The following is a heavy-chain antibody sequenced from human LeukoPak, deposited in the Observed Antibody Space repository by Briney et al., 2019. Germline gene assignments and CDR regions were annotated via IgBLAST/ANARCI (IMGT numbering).Heavy chain of an antibody. D-gene: IGHD1-26*01. J-gene: IGHJ4*02. CDR2: ISGSGGSI. CDR1: GFTFSSYA. V-gene: IGHV3-23*01. Sequence: GGSLRLSCAASGFTFSSYAMSWVRQAPGKGLEWVSAISGSGGSIYYADSVQGRFTISRDNSKNTLSLQMNTLRAGDTAVYYCAKENPVGGTNYFDYWGERTRVTVSS. CDR3: AKENPVGGTNYFDY.